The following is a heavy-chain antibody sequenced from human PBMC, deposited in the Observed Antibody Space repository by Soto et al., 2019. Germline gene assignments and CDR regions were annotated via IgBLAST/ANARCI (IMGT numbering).Heavy chain of an antibody. V-gene: IGHV3-23*01. CDR3: AIQSGLTVNGPDY. Sequence: LGGSLRLSCAASGFTFRDYAMSWVRQAPGKGLEWVSAISGDAGSTYYADSVTGRFTISRDNSRNTLYLEMNRLRAEDTAIYYCAIQSGLTVNGPDYSGQGNLVTVSS. CDR1: GFTFRDYA. CDR2: ISGDAGST. J-gene: IGHJ4*02. D-gene: IGHD2-8*01.